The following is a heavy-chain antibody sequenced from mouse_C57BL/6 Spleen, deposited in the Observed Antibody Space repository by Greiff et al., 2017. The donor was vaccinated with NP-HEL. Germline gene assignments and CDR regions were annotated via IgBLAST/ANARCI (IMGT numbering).Heavy chain of an antibody. D-gene: IGHD1-1*01. V-gene: IGHV1-26*01. J-gene: IGHJ3*01. Sequence: EVQLQQSGPELVKPGASVKISCKASGYTFTDYYMNWVKQSHGKSLEWIGDINPNNGGTSYNQKFKGKATLTVDKSSSTAYMELRSLTSEDSAVYYCARGYYGSRASWFAYWGQGTLVTVSA. CDR2: INPNNGGT. CDR1: GYTFTDYY. CDR3: ARGYYGSRASWFAY.